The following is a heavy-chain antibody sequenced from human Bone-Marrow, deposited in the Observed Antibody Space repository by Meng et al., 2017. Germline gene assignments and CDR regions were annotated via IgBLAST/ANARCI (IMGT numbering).Heavy chain of an antibody. Sequence: QVQLVESGGGVVQPGRSLRLSCAGSGFTFSSYAMHWARQAPGKGLGWVAVISYDGSNKYYADSVKGRFTISRDNSKNTLYLQMNSLRAEDTAVYYCARDPRLLWFGELKTWGQGTLVTVSS. J-gene: IGHJ5*02. CDR3: ARDPRLLWFGELKT. CDR2: ISYDGSNK. D-gene: IGHD3-10*01. V-gene: IGHV3-30*01. CDR1: GFTFSSYA.